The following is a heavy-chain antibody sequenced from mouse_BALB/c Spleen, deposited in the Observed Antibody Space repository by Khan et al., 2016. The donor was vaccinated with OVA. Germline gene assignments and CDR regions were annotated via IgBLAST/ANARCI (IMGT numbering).Heavy chain of an antibody. V-gene: IGHV9-3-1*01. CDR2: INTYTGEP. CDR1: GYTFTNYV. J-gene: IGHJ2*01. CDR3: ASFHGGY. Sequence: QIQLVQSGPELKKPGETVKISCKASGYTFTNYVMNWVKQSPGKGLKWMGWINTYTGEPTYDDDFKGRFAFSLETSASTAFLQINSLKNEDTATYFCASFHGGYWGQGTTLTVSS.